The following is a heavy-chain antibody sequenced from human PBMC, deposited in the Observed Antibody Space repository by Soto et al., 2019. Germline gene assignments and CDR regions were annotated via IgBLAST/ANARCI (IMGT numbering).Heavy chain of an antibody. CDR2: ISAHNGNT. D-gene: IGHD1-1*01. V-gene: IGHV1-18*01. CDR3: SRGRYGDY. J-gene: IGHJ4*02. Sequence: QVHLVQSGAEVKKPGASVKVSCKASGYTFTSYGITWVRQAPGQGLEWMGCISAHNGNTDYAQKLQGRVIVIRYTSSISAYMELRSLRSDDTAGYYCSRGRYGDYWGQGALVTVSS. CDR1: GYTFTSYG.